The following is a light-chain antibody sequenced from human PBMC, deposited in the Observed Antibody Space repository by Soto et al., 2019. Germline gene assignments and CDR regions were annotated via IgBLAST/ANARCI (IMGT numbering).Light chain of an antibody. J-gene: IGKJ1*01. CDR3: LQYHNLWA. V-gene: IGKV3-15*01. CDR1: QNIYSN. Sequence: IVMTHSPATLSVSPGERATLSCSSSQNIYSNVAWYQQRPGQAPRLLIYRASTRATGIPARFSGSGSGTEFTPTISSLQSEDFTVYSCLQYHNLWAFGQGTKVDIK. CDR2: RAS.